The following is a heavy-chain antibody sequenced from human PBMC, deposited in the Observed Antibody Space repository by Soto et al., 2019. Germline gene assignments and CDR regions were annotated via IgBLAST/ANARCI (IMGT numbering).Heavy chain of an antibody. CDR2: IYPTGKT. V-gene: IGHV4-30-2*01. Sequence: LCGGSISSGGYSWSWIRQTPGKGLEWIGYIYPTGKTYYNPSLENRATLSIDTSQNQFSLQLTSVTAADTAVYYCARAPPGPAPRWGVWGHGTTVTVSS. D-gene: IGHD3-16*01. CDR1: GGSISSGGYS. J-gene: IGHJ6*02. CDR3: ARAPPGPAPRWGV.